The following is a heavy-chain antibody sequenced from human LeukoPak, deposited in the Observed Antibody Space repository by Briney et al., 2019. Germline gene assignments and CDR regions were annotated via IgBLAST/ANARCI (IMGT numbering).Heavy chain of an antibody. V-gene: IGHV3-23*01. CDR2: ISGSGGST. Sequence: PGGSLRLSCAASGFTFSSYAMSWVRQAPGKGLEWVSAISGSGGSTYYADSVKGRFTISRDNSKNTLYLQMNSLRAEDTAVYYCAKEGNGVRGAIDDAFDIWGQGTMVTVSS. J-gene: IGHJ3*02. D-gene: IGHD3-10*01. CDR1: GFTFSSYA. CDR3: AKEGNGVRGAIDDAFDI.